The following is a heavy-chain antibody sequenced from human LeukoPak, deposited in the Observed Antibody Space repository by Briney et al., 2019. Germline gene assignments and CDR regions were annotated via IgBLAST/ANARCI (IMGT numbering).Heavy chain of an antibody. D-gene: IGHD3-10*01. CDR3: TTYGSGRKFDY. Sequence: GGSLRLSCAASGFSFSDAWMSWVRQIPGKGLEWVGRIESKTGGGTTDYAAPVKGRFTISREESTNTLYLRMHSLKSEDTAVYYCTTYGSGRKFDYWGQGILVTVSS. J-gene: IGHJ4*02. CDR1: GFSFSDAW. V-gene: IGHV3-15*04. CDR2: IESKTGGGTT.